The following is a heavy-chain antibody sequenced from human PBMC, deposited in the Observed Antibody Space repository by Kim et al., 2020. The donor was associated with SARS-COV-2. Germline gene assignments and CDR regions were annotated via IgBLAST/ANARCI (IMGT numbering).Heavy chain of an antibody. CDR3: ARMGGSGPGGSSWYRLDAFDI. D-gene: IGHD6-13*01. J-gene: IGHJ3*02. V-gene: IGHV4-39*01. CDR1: GGSISSSSYY. Sequence: SETLSLTCTVSGGSISSSSYYWGWIRQPPGKGLEWIGSIYYSGRTYYNPSLKSRVTISVDTSKNQFSLKLSSVTAADTAVYYCARMGGSGPGGSSWYRLDAFDIWGQGTMVTVSS. CDR2: IYYSGRT.